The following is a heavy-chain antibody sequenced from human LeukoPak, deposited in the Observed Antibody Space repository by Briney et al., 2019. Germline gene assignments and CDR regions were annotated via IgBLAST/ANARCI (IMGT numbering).Heavy chain of an antibody. CDR1: GGTFSSYA. D-gene: IGHD2-2*01. CDR2: IIPIFGTA. J-gene: IGHJ4*02. V-gene: IGHV1-69*06. Sequence: GASVKVSCKASGGTFSSYATSWVRQAPGQGLEWMGGIIPIFGTANYAQKFQGRVTITADKSTSTAYMELSSLRSDDTAVYYCARYCSSTSCLLDYWGQGTLVTVSS. CDR3: ARYCSSTSCLLDY.